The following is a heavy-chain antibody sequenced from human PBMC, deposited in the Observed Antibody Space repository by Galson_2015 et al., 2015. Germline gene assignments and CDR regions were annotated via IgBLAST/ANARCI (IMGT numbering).Heavy chain of an antibody. CDR1: GFTFSNYA. D-gene: IGHD4-17*01. Sequence: SLRLSCAASGFTFSNYAMHWVRQAPGKGLEWVTAISYHGSERFYADSVKGRFIISRDNSQSTPYLQMNSLRAEDTAVYYCARPMTTATVFDSWGQGTLVTVSS. J-gene: IGHJ4*02. CDR2: ISYHGSER. CDR3: ARPMTTATVFDS. V-gene: IGHV3-30*01.